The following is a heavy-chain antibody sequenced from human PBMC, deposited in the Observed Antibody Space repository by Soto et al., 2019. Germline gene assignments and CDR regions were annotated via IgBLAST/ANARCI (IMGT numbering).Heavy chain of an antibody. CDR1: GFTFNNYA. Sequence: EVQLLESGGGLVQPGGSLRLSCAASGFTFNNYAMTWVRQAPGKGLEWVSAISDGGDTTSYADSVKGRFTVCRDGSKRTLYLQMSSLRAEDTALYYCAKGRGGSGSLNPRVDFWGQGTLVTVSS. CDR3: AKGRGGSGSLNPRVDF. D-gene: IGHD3-10*01. CDR2: ISDGGDTT. V-gene: IGHV3-23*01. J-gene: IGHJ4*02.